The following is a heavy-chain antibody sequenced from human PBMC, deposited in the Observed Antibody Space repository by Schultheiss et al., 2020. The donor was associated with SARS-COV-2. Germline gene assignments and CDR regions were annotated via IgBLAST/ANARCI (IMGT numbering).Heavy chain of an antibody. Sequence: SQTLSLTCTVSGGSISSSSYYWGWIRQPPGKGLEWIGEINHSGSTNYNPSLKSRVTISVDTSKNQFSLKLSSVTAADTAVYYCALLLWGGGYGGNTLDYWGQGTLVTVSS. V-gene: IGHV4-39*07. J-gene: IGHJ4*02. CDR1: GGSISSSSYY. D-gene: IGHD4-23*01. CDR3: ALLLWGGGYGGNTLDY. CDR2: INHSGST.